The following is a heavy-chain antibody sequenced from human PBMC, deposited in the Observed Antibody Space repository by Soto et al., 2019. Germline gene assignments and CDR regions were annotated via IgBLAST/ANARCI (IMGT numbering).Heavy chain of an antibody. CDR3: ARVSSRMINAFDI. Sequence: SDTLSLTSTVSGGSISSGDYYRSWIRQPPGKGLEWIGYIYYSGSTYYNPSLKSRVTISVDTSKNQFSLKLSSVTAADTAVYYCARVSSRMINAFDIWGQGTMDTVSS. CDR1: GGSISSGDYY. D-gene: IGHD3-16*01. V-gene: IGHV4-30-4*02. CDR2: IYYSGST. J-gene: IGHJ3*02.